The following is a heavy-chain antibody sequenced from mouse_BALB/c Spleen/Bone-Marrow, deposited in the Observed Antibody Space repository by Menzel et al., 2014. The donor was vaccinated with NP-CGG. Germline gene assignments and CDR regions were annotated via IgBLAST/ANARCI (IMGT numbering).Heavy chain of an antibody. CDR2: IDPANVNT. Sequence: EVKLLESGAELVKPGASVKLSCTASGFNINNTYIHWVKQRPEQGLEWIGRIDPANVNTKYDPKFQGKATITADTSSNTAYLQLSSLTSEDTAVYYCATYYYGSSLFAYWGQGTLVTVSA. D-gene: IGHD1-1*01. V-gene: IGHV14-3*02. CDR1: GFNINNTY. J-gene: IGHJ3*01. CDR3: ATYYYGSSLFAY.